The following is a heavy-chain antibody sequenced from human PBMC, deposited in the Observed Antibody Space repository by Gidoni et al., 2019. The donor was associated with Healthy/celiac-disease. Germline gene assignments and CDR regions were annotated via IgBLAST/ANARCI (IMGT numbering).Heavy chain of an antibody. Sequence: EVQLVESGGGLVKPGGSLRLSCAASGFTFSSYSMNWVRQAPGKGLEWVSSISSSSSYIYYADSVKGRFTISRDNAKNSLYLQMNSRRAEDTAVYYCARAYSSSLDGGVWGQGTLVTVSS. V-gene: IGHV3-21*01. D-gene: IGHD6-6*01. J-gene: IGHJ4*02. CDR3: ARAYSSSLDGGV. CDR1: GFTFSSYS. CDR2: ISSSSSYI.